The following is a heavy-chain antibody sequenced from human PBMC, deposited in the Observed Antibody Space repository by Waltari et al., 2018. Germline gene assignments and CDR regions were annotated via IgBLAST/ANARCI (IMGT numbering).Heavy chain of an antibody. J-gene: IGHJ4*02. Sequence: EVQLVESGGGLVKPGGSLRLSCAASGFTFSSYSMNWVRQAPGKGLEWVSSSSSSSRYIYYADSEKGRFTISRDNAKNSLYLQMNSLRAEDTAVYYCARGYMTTVTTLGYWGQGTLVTVSS. CDR1: GFTFSSYS. D-gene: IGHD4-17*01. CDR3: ARGYMTTVTTLGY. CDR2: SSSSSRYI. V-gene: IGHV3-21*01.